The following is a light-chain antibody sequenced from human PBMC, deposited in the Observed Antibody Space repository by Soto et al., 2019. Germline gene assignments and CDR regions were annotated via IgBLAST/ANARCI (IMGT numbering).Light chain of an antibody. V-gene: IGKV3-20*01. CDR3: HQYGSSPFP. Sequence: EIVLTQSPGTLSLSPGERATLSCRASQTVSTSYFAWYQQKPGQAPRLLIYATSNRATGIPDRFSGSGSGTDFSLTITRLEPEDFAVYYCHQYGSSPFPFGGGTKVDIK. CDR1: QTVSTSY. J-gene: IGKJ4*01. CDR2: ATS.